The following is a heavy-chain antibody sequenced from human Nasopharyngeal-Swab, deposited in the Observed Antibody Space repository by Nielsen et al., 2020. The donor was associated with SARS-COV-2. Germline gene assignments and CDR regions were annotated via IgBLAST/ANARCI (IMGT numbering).Heavy chain of an antibody. CDR2: ISYEGGKK. Sequence: GESLKISCTASGFSFNNYGMHWVRQAPGKGLEWVAVISYEGGKKFYAESVEGRFTISRDYSKSTLYLQMDSLRTEDTAVYYCAKANVLFWFGQFKNDGFDIWGQGTMVAVSS. CDR1: GFSFNNYG. CDR3: AKANVLFWFGQFKNDGFDI. V-gene: IGHV3-30*18. J-gene: IGHJ3*02. D-gene: IGHD3-10*01.